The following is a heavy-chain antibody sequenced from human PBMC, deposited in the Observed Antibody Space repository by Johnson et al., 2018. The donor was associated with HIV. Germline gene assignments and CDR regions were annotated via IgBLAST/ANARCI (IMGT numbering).Heavy chain of an antibody. V-gene: IGHV3-53*01. J-gene: IGHJ3*02. D-gene: IGHD3-16*01. CDR1: GFTVSSNY. CDR3: ALTRGGAFDI. CDR2: IGTAGDT. Sequence: VQLVESGGGLIQPGGSLRLSCAVSGFTVSSNYMSWVRQAPGKGLEWVSVIGTAGDTYYPGSVKGRFTISRENVKNSLYLQMNSLRAEDTALYYCALTRGGAFDIWGQGTMVTVSS.